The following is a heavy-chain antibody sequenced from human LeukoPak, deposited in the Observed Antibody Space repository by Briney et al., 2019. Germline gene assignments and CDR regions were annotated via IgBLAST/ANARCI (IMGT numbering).Heavy chain of an antibody. CDR1: GGTFSSYA. J-gene: IGHJ6*02. V-gene: IGHV1-69*01. Sequence: GSSVKVSCTASGGTFSSYAISWVRQAPGQGLEWMGGIIPIFGTANYAQKFQGRVTITADESTSTAYMELSSLRSEDTAVYYCARDKGCGGDCYDYYYGMDVWGQGTTVTVSS. D-gene: IGHD2-21*02. CDR3: ARDKGCGGDCYDYYYGMDV. CDR2: IIPIFGTA.